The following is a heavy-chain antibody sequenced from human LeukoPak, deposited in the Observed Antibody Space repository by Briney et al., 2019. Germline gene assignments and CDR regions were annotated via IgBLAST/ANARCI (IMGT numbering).Heavy chain of an antibody. CDR3: ARGFRITMVRGVLDAFDI. Sequence: ASVKVSCKASGYTFTSYDINWVRQATGQGLEWMGWMNPNSGNTGYAQKFQGRVTMTRNTSISTAYMELSSPRSEDTAVYYCARGFRITMVRGVLDAFDIWGQGTMVTVSS. CDR2: MNPNSGNT. D-gene: IGHD3-10*01. CDR1: GYTFTSYD. V-gene: IGHV1-8*01. J-gene: IGHJ3*02.